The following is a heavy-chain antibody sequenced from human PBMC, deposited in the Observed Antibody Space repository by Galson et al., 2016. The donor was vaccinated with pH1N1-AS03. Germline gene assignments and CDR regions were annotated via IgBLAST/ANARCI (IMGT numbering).Heavy chain of an antibody. CDR1: GFIFTHYS. J-gene: IGHJ3*02. CDR2: MSYEGTTT. Sequence: SLRLSCAASGFIFTHYSMHWVRQAPGKGLEWVAVMSYEGTTTYYADSVKGRFTISRDNSKNTLYLQMNSLRTEDTALYYCAREEGGFGSNWLLTDAFDIWGQGTMVTVSS. V-gene: IGHV3-30-3*01. CDR3: AREEGGFGSNWLLTDAFDI. D-gene: IGHD6-13*01.